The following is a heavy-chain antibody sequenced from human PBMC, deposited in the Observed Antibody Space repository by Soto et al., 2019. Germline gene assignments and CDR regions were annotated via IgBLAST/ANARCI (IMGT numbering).Heavy chain of an antibody. D-gene: IGHD2-15*01. CDR3: ASQRGIVVVVAADY. CDR2: ISGSGGST. Sequence: EVQLLESGGGLVQPGGSLRLSCAAPGFTFSSYAMSWVRQTPGKGLEWVSAISGSGGSTYYADSVKGRFTISRDNSKNTLYLQMNSLRPEDTAVYYCASQRGIVVVVAADYWGQGTLVTVSS. V-gene: IGHV3-23*01. CDR1: GFTFSSYA. J-gene: IGHJ4*02.